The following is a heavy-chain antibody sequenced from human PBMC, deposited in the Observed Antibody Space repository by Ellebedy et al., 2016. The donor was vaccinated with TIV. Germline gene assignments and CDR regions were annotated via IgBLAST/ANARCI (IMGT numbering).Heavy chain of an antibody. CDR1: GYTLTELS. CDR3: ARRSGSIPGDDY. V-gene: IGHV1-24*01. Sequence: AASVKVSCKVSGYTLTELSMHWVRQAPGKGLEWMGGFDPEDGETIYAQKFQGRVTMTEDTSTDTAYMELRSLRSDDTAVYYCARRSGSIPGDDYWGQGTLVTVSS. J-gene: IGHJ4*02. D-gene: IGHD3-22*01. CDR2: FDPEDGET.